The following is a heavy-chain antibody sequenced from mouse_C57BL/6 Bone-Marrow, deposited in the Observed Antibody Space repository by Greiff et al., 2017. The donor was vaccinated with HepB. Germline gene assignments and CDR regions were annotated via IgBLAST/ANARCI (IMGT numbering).Heavy chain of an antibody. CDR2: IYPGSGST. CDR3: ANLWLRRDYAMDY. Sequence: QVHVKQPGAELVKPGASVKMSCKASGYTFTSYWITWVKQRPGQGLEWIGDIYPGSGSTNYNEKFKSKATLTVDTSSSTAYMQLSSLTSEDSAVYYCANLWLRRDYAMDYWGQGTSVTVSS. CDR1: GYTFTSYW. J-gene: IGHJ4*01. V-gene: IGHV1-55*01. D-gene: IGHD2-2*01.